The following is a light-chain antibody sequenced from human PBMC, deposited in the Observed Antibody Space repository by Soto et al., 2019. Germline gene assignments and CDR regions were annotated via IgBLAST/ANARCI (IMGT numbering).Light chain of an antibody. CDR3: MQGTNLPWT. J-gene: IGKJ1*01. CDR1: QGLVYSDGNTF. V-gene: IGKV2-30*01. Sequence: DVVVTQSPLSLPVTLGQPASISCKSSQGLVYSDGNTFLNWFHQRPGQSPRRLIYQVSKRDFGVPVRFSGSGSGTDFTLKITRVEAEDVGVYYCMQGTNLPWTFGQGTKVEIK. CDR2: QVS.